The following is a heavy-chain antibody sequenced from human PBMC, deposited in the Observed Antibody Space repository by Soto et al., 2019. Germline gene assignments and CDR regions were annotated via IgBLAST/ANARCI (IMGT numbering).Heavy chain of an antibody. V-gene: IGHV4-30-4*08. D-gene: IGHD2-21*02. CDR3: AREDDGGDRDYYGLDV. J-gene: IGHJ6*02. CDR2: IYYSGSI. CDR1: GGSISSDIYH. Sequence: QVHLQQSGPGLVRPSQTLSLTCTVSGGSISSDIYHWTWIRQSPGKGLEWIGYIYYSGSIFYNPSFKSRVIISVDTSKNQFSLQLSSVTAADTAVYFCAREDDGGDRDYYGLDVWGQGTTVTVSS.